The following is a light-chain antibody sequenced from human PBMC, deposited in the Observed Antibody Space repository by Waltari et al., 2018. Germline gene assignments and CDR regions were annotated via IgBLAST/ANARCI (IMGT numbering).Light chain of an antibody. CDR2: GAS. J-gene: IGKJ2*01. Sequence: EMVLTQPPGTLSLSPGERATFPCRASQSVSSSYLAWYQQKPGQAPRLLIYGASSRATGIPDRFSGSGSGTDFTLTISRLEPEDFAVYYCQQYGSSPRTFGQGTKLEIK. CDR3: QQYGSSPRT. CDR1: QSVSSSY. V-gene: IGKV3-20*01.